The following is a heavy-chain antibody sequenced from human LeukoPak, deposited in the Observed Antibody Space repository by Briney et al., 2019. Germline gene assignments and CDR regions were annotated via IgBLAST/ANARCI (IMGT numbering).Heavy chain of an antibody. CDR3: ARGSTYCGGDCYPADY. CDR2: IIPIFGTT. Sequence: SVKVSCKASGGTFSSYAISWVRQAPGQGLEWMGGIIPIFGTTNYAQKFQGRVTITTDESTSTAYMELSSLRSEDTAVYYCARGSTYCGGDCYPADYWGQGTLVTVSS. J-gene: IGHJ4*02. V-gene: IGHV1-69*05. CDR1: GGTFSSYA. D-gene: IGHD2-21*01.